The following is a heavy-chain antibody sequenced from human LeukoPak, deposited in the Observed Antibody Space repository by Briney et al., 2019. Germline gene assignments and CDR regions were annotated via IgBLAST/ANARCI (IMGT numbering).Heavy chain of an antibody. V-gene: IGHV3-23*01. D-gene: IGHD3-10*01. CDR3: AKDRWFGELLWNDY. J-gene: IGHJ4*02. CDR2: ISGSGGST. CDR1: GFTFSSYA. Sequence: GGSLRLSCAASGFTFSSYAMSWVRQAPGEGLEWVSAISGSGGSTYYADSVKGRFTISRDNSKNTLYLQMNSLRAEDTAVYYCAKDRWFGELLWNDYWGQGTLVTVSS.